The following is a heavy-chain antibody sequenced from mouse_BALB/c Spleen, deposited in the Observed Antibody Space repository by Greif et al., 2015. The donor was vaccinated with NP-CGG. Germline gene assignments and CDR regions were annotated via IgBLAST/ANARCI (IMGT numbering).Heavy chain of an antibody. Sequence: VQLKQSGGGLVQPGESLKLSCESNEYEFPSHDMSWVRKTPEKGLELVAAINSDGGSTYYPDTMERRFIISRDNTKKTLYLQMSSLRSEDTALYYCARHYYGSSWYFDVWGAGTTVTVSS. CDR1: EYEFPSHD. CDR3: ARHYYGSSWYFDV. CDR2: INSDGGST. V-gene: IGHV5-2*01. J-gene: IGHJ1*01. D-gene: IGHD1-1*01.